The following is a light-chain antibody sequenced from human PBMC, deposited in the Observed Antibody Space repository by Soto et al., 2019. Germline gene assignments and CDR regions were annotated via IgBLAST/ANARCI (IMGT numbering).Light chain of an antibody. V-gene: IGKV3-15*01. Sequence: EIVMTQSPATLSVSPGERATLSCRASQSVSSSLAWYLQKAGQAPRLLIYGASTRATGIPARFSGSGSGTEFTLTISSLQSEDSAVYYCQQYNDWPRTFGQGTNVEIK. J-gene: IGKJ1*01. CDR1: QSVSSS. CDR2: GAS. CDR3: QQYNDWPRT.